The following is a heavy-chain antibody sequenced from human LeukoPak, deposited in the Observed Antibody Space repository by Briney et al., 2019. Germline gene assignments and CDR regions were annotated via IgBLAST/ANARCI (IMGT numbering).Heavy chain of an antibody. D-gene: IGHD3-3*01. Sequence: GGSLRLSCAASGFTFSSYSMNWVRQAPGKGLEWVSSISSSSSYIYYADSVKGRFTISRDNAKNSLYLQMSSLRAEDTAVYYCARAGYDFWSGYYSYYFDYWGQGTLVTVSS. J-gene: IGHJ4*02. CDR1: GFTFSSYS. V-gene: IGHV3-21*01. CDR3: ARAGYDFWSGYYSYYFDY. CDR2: ISSSSSYI.